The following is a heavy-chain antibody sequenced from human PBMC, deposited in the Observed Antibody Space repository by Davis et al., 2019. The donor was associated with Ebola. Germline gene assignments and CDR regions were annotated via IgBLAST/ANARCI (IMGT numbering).Heavy chain of an antibody. V-gene: IGHV3-23*01. Sequence: GESLKISCAASGFTFSSYAMNWVRQAPGKGLEWVSAISGSGGSTYYADSVKGRFTISRDNSKNTLYLQMNSLRAEDTAVYYCARGDKLDPWGQGTLVIVSS. CDR1: GFTFSSYA. D-gene: IGHD2-15*01. J-gene: IGHJ5*02. CDR3: ARGDKLDP. CDR2: ISGSGGST.